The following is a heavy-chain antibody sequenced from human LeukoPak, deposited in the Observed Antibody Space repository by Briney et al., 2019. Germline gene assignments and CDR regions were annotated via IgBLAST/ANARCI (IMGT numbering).Heavy chain of an antibody. Sequence: GGSLRLSCAASGFTFSSYAMSWLRQAPGKGLEWVSAISGNGGTTYYADSVKGRSTISRDNSKNTLSLQLNSLRAEDTAVYYCAKEGPTGTTKFDYWGQGTLVTVSS. V-gene: IGHV3-23*01. CDR1: GFTFSSYA. CDR3: AKEGPTGTTKFDY. J-gene: IGHJ4*02. CDR2: ISGNGGTT. D-gene: IGHD1-1*01.